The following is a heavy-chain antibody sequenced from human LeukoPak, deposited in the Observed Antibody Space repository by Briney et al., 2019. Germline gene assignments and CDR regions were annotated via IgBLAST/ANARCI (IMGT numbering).Heavy chain of an antibody. CDR1: GFTFSSYG. D-gene: IGHD1-26*01. CDR2: MSFDGSNK. Sequence: GGSLRLSCAASGFTFSSYGMHWVRQAPGKGLEWVAVMSFDGSNKYYADSVKGRFTISRDNSKNTLYLQMNSLRAEDTAVYYCAKDLEGSSGFDYWGQGTLVTVSS. CDR3: AKDLEGSSGFDY. V-gene: IGHV3-30*18. J-gene: IGHJ4*02.